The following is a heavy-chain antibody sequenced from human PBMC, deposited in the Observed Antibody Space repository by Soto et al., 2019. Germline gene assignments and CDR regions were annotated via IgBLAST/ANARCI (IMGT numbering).Heavy chain of an antibody. D-gene: IGHD5-12*01. V-gene: IGHV3-9*01. CDR3: AKDMGYGYFSLVAGFDC. Sequence: EVQLVESGGGLVQPGRSLRLSCAAAGFKFNDYAMHWVRQAPGKGLEWVSGINWNSGFIVYADSVKGRFTISRDNAKNSLYLQMNSLRPEDTALYFCAKDMGYGYFSLVAGFDCWGLGTQVTVSS. CDR2: INWNSGFI. CDR1: GFKFNDYA. J-gene: IGHJ4*02.